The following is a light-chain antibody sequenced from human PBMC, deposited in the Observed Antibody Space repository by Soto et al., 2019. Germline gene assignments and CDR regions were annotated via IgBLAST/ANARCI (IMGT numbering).Light chain of an antibody. J-gene: IGKJ1*01. CDR1: QNIYYN. V-gene: IGKV3-15*01. CDR2: RAS. CDR3: LQYHNLWA. Sequence: ILMTQSPATVSVSQGKSVTLSCRASQNIYYNVAWYQHRPGQAPRLLIYRASTRAPGVPARFSGSGSGTEFTLTISSLQPEDFTVYSCLQYHNLWAFGQGTKVDIK.